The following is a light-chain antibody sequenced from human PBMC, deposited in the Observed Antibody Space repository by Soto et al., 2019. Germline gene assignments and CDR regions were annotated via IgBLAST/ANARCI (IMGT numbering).Light chain of an antibody. V-gene: IGKV1-5*03. CDR1: QSISSW. Sequence: DIQMTQSPSTLSASVGDTVTITCRASQSISSWLAWYQQKPGKAPKVLIYKASSLESGVPSRFSSSGSGTEFTLTISSPQPDDSATYYCQQYQSLWTFGQGTKVEIK. CDR3: QQYQSLWT. CDR2: KAS. J-gene: IGKJ1*01.